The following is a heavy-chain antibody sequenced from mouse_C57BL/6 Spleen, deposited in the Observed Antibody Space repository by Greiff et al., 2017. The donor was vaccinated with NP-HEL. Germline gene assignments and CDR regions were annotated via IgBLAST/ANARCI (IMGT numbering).Heavy chain of an antibody. V-gene: IGHV3-6*01. Sequence: DVKLQESGPGLVKPSQSLSLPCSVTGYSITSGYYWNWIRQFPGNKLEWMGYISYDGSNNYNPSLKNRISITRDTSKNQFFLKLNSVTTEDTATYYCARDGYYDEAWFAYWGQGTLVTVSA. CDR2: ISYDGSN. D-gene: IGHD2-3*01. CDR3: ARDGYYDEAWFAY. CDR1: GYSITSGYY. J-gene: IGHJ3*01.